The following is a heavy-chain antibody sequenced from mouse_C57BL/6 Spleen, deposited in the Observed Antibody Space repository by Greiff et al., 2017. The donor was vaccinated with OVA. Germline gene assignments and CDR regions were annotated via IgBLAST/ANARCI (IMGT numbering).Heavy chain of an antibody. D-gene: IGHD2-3*01. Sequence: VQLKESGAELVRPGASVKLSCTASGFNIKDDYMHWVKQRPEQGLEWIGWIDPENGDTEYASKFQGKATITADTSSNTAYLQLSSLTSEDTAVYYCTTLWLLHAMDYWGQGTSVTVSS. J-gene: IGHJ4*01. V-gene: IGHV14-4*01. CDR2: IDPENGDT. CDR3: TTLWLLHAMDY. CDR1: GFNIKDDY.